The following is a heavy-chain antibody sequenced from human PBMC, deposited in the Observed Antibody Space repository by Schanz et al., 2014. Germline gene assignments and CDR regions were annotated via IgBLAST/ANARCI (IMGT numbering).Heavy chain of an antibody. Sequence: EVQLVESGGGLVKPGGSLTLSCAASRFTVTNAWMSWVRQAPGKGLEWVSYVSRSTPDIYYADSVKGRFTMSRDNAKNSLYLQMNSLRAEDTAVYHCVSSGSYSSYALWGQGTLVTVSS. D-gene: IGHD3-10*01. CDR3: VSSGSYSSYAL. CDR2: VSRSTPDI. J-gene: IGHJ4*02. V-gene: IGHV3-48*01. CDR1: RFTVTNAW.